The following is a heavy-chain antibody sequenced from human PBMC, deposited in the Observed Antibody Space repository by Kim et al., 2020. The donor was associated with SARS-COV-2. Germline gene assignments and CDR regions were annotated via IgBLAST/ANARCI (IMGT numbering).Heavy chain of an antibody. CDR2: IYADGRI. V-gene: IGHV4-61*02. CDR1: GVYISIGGHC. CDR3: AKEYRTGFGGRGGMDA. J-gene: IGHJ6*02. Sequence: SETLSLTCSVSGVYISIGGHCWSWIRQPAGKGLEWIGRIYADGRIDYQSSLKSRVSMSVDTSKNQFSLKLSSVTAADTAVYYCAKEYRTGFGGRGGMDAWGQGATVIVSS. D-gene: IGHD3-3*01.